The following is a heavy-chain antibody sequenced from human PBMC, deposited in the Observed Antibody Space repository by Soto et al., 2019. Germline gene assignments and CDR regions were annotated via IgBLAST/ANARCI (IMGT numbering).Heavy chain of an antibody. CDR2: IIPIFGTA. CDR1: GGTFSSYA. Sequence: SVKVSCKASGGTFSSYAISGVRQAPGQGLEWMGGIIPIFGTANYAQKFQGRVTITADESTSTAYMELSSLRSEDTAVYYCARERTGTGAFDIWGQGTMVTVSS. D-gene: IGHD3-9*01. V-gene: IGHV1-69*13. CDR3: ARERTGTGAFDI. J-gene: IGHJ3*02.